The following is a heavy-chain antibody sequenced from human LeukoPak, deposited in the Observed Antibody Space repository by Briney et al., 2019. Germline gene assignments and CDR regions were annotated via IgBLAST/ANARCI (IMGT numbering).Heavy chain of an antibody. V-gene: IGHV3-7*04. CDR2: INQDGSET. D-gene: IGHD5-18*01. J-gene: IGHJ4*02. Sequence: GGSLRLSCRAHGFSFSVYWMTWVRQNTGKGLEWVGNINQDGSETYYVDSVKGRFTISRDNTKNSLYLQMDSLRAEDTAVYYCARFPRILDYWGQGTLVTVSS. CDR1: GFSFSVYW. CDR3: ARFPRILDY.